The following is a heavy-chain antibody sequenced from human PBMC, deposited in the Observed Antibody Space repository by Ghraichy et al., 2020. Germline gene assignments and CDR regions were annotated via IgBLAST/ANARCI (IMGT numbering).Heavy chain of an antibody. Sequence: SQTRSLTCTVSGGSISSTSYYWGWIRQPPGKGLEWIGSIYYSGGTNYNPSLKSRVTISVDTSKNQFSLKLASVTAADTAVYYCARPSIAMVSYWYFDLWGRGTPVTVSS. J-gene: IGHJ2*01. D-gene: IGHD5-18*01. V-gene: IGHV4-39*01. CDR2: IYYSGGT. CDR1: GGSISSTSYY. CDR3: ARPSIAMVSYWYFDL.